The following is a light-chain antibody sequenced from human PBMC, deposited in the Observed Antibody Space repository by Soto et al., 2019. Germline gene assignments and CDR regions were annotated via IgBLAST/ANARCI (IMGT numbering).Light chain of an antibody. CDR1: QSVSTN. J-gene: IGKJ4*01. Sequence: EIVMTQSPATLSVSPGEGATLSCRASQSVSTNLAWYQHKPGQAPRLLIYLASIRATGIPTRFSGSGSGTEFTLTITSLQSEDFAFYYCQQYNTRPHTFGGGTKVE. CDR2: LAS. CDR3: QQYNTRPHT. V-gene: IGKV3-15*01.